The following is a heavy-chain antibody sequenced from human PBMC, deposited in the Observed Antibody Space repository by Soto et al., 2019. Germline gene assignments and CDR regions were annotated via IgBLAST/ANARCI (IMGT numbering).Heavy chain of an antibody. CDR1: GFTFSSYA. Sequence: GGSLRLSCAASGFTFSSYAMSWVRQAPGKGLEWVSAISGSGGSTYYADSVKGRFTISRDNSKNTLYLQMSSLRAEDTAVYYCAKGGSPKTSGYYYYYGMDVWGQGTTVTVSS. CDR3: AKGGSPKTSGYYYYYGMDV. D-gene: IGHD3-10*01. CDR2: ISGSGGST. J-gene: IGHJ6*02. V-gene: IGHV3-23*01.